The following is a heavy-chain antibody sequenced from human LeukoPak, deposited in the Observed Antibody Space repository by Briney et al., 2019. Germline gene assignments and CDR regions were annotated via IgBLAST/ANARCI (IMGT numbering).Heavy chain of an antibody. Sequence: GGSLRLSCAASGFTFSSYGMHWVRQAPGKGLEWVAVISYDGSNKYYADSVKGRFTISRDNSKNTLYLQMNSLRAEDTAVYYCARVGEAYSSSKDYYYYYMDVWGKGTTVTVSS. CDR3: ARVGEAYSSSKDYYYYYMDV. V-gene: IGHV3-30*03. J-gene: IGHJ6*03. CDR2: ISYDGSNK. D-gene: IGHD6-6*01. CDR1: GFTFSSYG.